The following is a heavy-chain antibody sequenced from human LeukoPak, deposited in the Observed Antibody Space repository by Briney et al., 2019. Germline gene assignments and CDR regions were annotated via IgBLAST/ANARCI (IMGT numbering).Heavy chain of an antibody. J-gene: IGHJ4*02. Sequence: GGSLRLSCAASGFTFSSYAMSWVRQAPGKGREWISGISGSGDNTYYADSVKGRFTISRDNSKNTLYVQVNSLGTEDTAAYYCAKGSYYDSSGSFYFDYWGQGTLVTVSS. CDR1: GFTFSSYA. CDR2: ISGSGDNT. CDR3: AKGSYYDSSGSFYFDY. V-gene: IGHV3-23*01. D-gene: IGHD3-22*01.